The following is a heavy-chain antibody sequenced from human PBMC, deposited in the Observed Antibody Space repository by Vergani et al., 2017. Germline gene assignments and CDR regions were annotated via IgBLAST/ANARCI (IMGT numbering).Heavy chain of an antibody. CDR2: MDYSGGT. Sequence: QVQLQESGPGLVKPSETLSLTCTVSGDSVISTDYHWGWIRQPPGKGLEWIGSMDYSGGTSYNPSLKSRISISFETPKNQFSLRLTSVTAADTAVYYCASKRGACRAAYCHSYDFWGPGTLVGVSS. CDR3: ASKRGACRAAYCHSYDF. V-gene: IGHV4-39*01. J-gene: IGHJ4*02. CDR1: GDSVISTDYH. D-gene: IGHD2-15*01.